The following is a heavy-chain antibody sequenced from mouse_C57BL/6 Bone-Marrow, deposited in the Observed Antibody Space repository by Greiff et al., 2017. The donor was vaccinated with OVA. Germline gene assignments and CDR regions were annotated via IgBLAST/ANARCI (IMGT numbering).Heavy chain of an antibody. Sequence: EVQRVESGGGLVKPGGSLKLSCAASGFTFSDYGMHWVRQAPEKGLEWVAYISSGSSTIYYADTVKGRFTISRDNAKNTLFLQMTSLRSEDTAMYYCARDPHYYGSSVYFDYWGQGTTLTVSS. CDR1: GFTFSDYG. V-gene: IGHV5-17*01. CDR3: ARDPHYYGSSVYFDY. D-gene: IGHD1-1*01. J-gene: IGHJ2*01. CDR2: ISSGSSTI.